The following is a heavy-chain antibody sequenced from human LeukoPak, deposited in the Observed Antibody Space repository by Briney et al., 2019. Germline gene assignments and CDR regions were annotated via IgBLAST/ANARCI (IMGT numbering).Heavy chain of an antibody. Sequence: GGSLRLSCAASGFTFSSCSMRWVRHAPGKGLEWVSAISGSGGRQYYADSVKGRFTISRDNSKNTLYVQMNSLRGEDTAVYYCERHPEAGYCSSTSCHESYFDYWGEGTLVTVSS. V-gene: IGHV3-23*01. J-gene: IGHJ4*02. CDR3: ERHPEAGYCSSTSCHESYFDY. D-gene: IGHD2-2*01. CDR2: ISGSGGRQ. CDR1: GFTFSSCS.